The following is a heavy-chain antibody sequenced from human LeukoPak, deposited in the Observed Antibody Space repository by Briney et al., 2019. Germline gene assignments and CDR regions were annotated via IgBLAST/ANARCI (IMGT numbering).Heavy chain of an antibody. D-gene: IGHD5-12*01. CDR1: GNTFTSYG. CDR2: ISAYNGNT. Sequence: GASVKVSCKASGNTFTSYGISWVRQAPGQGLEWMGWISAYNGNTNYAQKLQGRVTMTTDTSTSTAYMELRSLRSDDTAVYYCARALSDIVATTPFDYWGQGTLVTVSS. J-gene: IGHJ4*02. CDR3: ARALSDIVATTPFDY. V-gene: IGHV1-18*01.